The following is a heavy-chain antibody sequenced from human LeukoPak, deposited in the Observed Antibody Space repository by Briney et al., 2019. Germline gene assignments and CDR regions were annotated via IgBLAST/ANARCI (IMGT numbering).Heavy chain of an antibody. D-gene: IGHD6-13*01. J-gene: IGHJ5*02. CDR1: GYTFTAYY. CDR2: INPNTGDT. V-gene: IGHV1-2*02. CDR3: ARDMWQQFDWFDP. Sequence: ASVKVSCKASGYTFTAYYMHWVRQAPGQGLEWMGWINPNTGDTNSAERFPGRVTMTRDSSISTAYLELSRLTSDDTAVYYCARDMWQQFDWFDPWGQGTLVTVSS.